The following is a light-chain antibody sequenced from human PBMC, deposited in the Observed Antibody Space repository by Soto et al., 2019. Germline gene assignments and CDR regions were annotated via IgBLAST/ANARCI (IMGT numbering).Light chain of an antibody. J-gene: IGKJ1*01. V-gene: IGKV3-20*01. Sequence: EIVLTQSPGTLSLFPGERATLSCRATQSVSSNYLAWYQQKPGQAPRLLLYIASSRATGIPDRFIGSGSGRYLTLTIGSLETADFAVYYWQEYGTSPWTFGQGTKVEVK. CDR1: QSVSSNY. CDR3: QEYGTSPWT. CDR2: IAS.